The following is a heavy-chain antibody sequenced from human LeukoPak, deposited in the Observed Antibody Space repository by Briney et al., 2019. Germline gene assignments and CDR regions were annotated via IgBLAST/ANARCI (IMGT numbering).Heavy chain of an antibody. CDR1: GYSIGTGYY. CDR2: IYHGGNT. J-gene: IGHJ4*02. D-gene: IGHD1-26*01. V-gene: IGHV4-38-2*02. Sequence: KASETLSLTCTVSGYSIGTGYYWGWIRQPPGEGLEWIGTIYHGGNTYYNPSLKSRVTISLATSKNQFSLRLSSVTAADTAMYYCARTQWEPGYFDYWGQGTLVTVSS. CDR3: ARTQWEPGYFDY.